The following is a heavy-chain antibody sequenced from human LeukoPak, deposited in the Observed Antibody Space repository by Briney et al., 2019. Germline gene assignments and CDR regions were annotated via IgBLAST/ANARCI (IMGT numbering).Heavy chain of an antibody. CDR3: ATVRSIMGGGYNFFDP. Sequence: NPGGSLRLSCAASGFTFSDYYMSWIRQAPGKGLEWVSYISSSGSTIYYADSVKGRFTISRDNAKNSLYLQMNSLRAEDTAVYYCATVRSIMGGGYNFFDPWGQGTLVTVSS. J-gene: IGHJ5*02. CDR2: ISSSGSTI. CDR1: GFTFSDYY. D-gene: IGHD3-16*01. V-gene: IGHV3-11*01.